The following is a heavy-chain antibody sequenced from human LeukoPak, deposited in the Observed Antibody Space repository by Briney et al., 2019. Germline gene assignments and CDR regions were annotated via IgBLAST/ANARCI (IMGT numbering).Heavy chain of an antibody. Sequence: GASAKVSCKVSGYTLTELSMHWVRQAPGKGLEWMGGFDPEDGETIYAQKFQGRVTMTEDTSTDTAYMELSSLRSEDTAVYYCATADYGDYVLDYWGQGTLVTVSS. CDR3: ATADYGDYVLDY. D-gene: IGHD4-17*01. J-gene: IGHJ4*02. V-gene: IGHV1-24*01. CDR2: FDPEDGET. CDR1: GYTLTELS.